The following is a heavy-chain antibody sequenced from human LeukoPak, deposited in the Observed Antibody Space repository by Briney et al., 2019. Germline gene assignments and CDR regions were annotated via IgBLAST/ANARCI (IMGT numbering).Heavy chain of an antibody. Sequence: SVKVSCKASGYTFTGYYMHWVRQAPGQGLEWMGRIIPILGIANYAQKFQGRVTITADKSTSTAYMELSSLRSEDTAVYYCARDGGDGTGYYYGYWGQGTLVTVSS. CDR1: GYTFTGYY. J-gene: IGHJ4*02. V-gene: IGHV1-69*04. CDR2: IIPILGIA. CDR3: ARDGGDGTGYYYGY. D-gene: IGHD3-22*01.